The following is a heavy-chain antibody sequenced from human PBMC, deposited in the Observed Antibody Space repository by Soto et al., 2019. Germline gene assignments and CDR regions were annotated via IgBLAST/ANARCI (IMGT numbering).Heavy chain of an antibody. D-gene: IGHD5-18*01. CDR2: ITSSGSYT. Sequence: PGGSLRLSCAASGLTFSDYYMSWIRQAPGKGLEWVSYITSSGSYTKYADSVQGRFTISRDNAKNSLYLQMNSLRAEDTAVYYCAKIPPGYSYGYFYFDYWGQGTLVTVSS. J-gene: IGHJ4*02. CDR3: AKIPPGYSYGYFYFDY. CDR1: GLTFSDYY. V-gene: IGHV3-11*03.